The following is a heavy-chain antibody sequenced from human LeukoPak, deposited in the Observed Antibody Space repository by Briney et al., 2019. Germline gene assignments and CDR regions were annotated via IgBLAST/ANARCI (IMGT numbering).Heavy chain of an antibody. CDR1: GYTFTSYY. D-gene: IGHD5-24*01. CDR3: AIERKMATIIGTDAFDI. J-gene: IGHJ3*02. CDR2: INPSGGST. V-gene: IGHV1-46*01. Sequence: ASVKVSCKASGYTFTSYYMHWVRQAPGQGLEWMGIINPSGGSTGYAQKFQGRVTMTRDTSTSTAYMELSSLRSEDTAVYYCAIERKMATIIGTDAFDIWGQGTMVTVSS.